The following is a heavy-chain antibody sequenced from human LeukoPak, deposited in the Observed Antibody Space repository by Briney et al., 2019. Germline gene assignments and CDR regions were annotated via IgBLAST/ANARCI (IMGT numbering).Heavy chain of an antibody. V-gene: IGHV3-30*19. CDR2: ISYDGRIK. CDR3: ARDLSEKYSIDY. CDR1: GFTFSSYG. D-gene: IGHD2/OR15-2a*01. J-gene: IGHJ4*02. Sequence: PGRSLRLSCAASGFTFSSYGMHWVRQAPGKGLEWVSFISYDGRIKYYADSVKGRLTISRDNSKNTVSLQMNSLRAEDTAIYYCARDLSEKYSIDYWGQGTLVTVSS.